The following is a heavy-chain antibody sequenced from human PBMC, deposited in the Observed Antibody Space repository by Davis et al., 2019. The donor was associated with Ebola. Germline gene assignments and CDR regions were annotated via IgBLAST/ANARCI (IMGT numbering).Heavy chain of an antibody. J-gene: IGHJ6*04. Sequence: PSETLSLTCAISGDSVSLSSSAGWNWIRQSPSRGLEWLGRTYYSSKWYDGYAESVQSRINISPDTAKNQFSLHLNSVTPEDTAVYYCARGWLRSGLDVWGKGAAVTVSS. V-gene: IGHV6-1*01. CDR1: GDSVSLSSSAG. CDR2: TYYSSKWYD. CDR3: ARGWLRSGLDV. D-gene: IGHD5-12*01.